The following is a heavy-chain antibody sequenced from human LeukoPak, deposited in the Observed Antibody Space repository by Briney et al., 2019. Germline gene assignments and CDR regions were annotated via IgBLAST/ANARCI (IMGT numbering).Heavy chain of an antibody. CDR1: GFTVSSNY. V-gene: IGHV3-66*01. CDR2: IYSGGST. CDR3: ARAPRGSPNWFDP. Sequence: PGGSLRLSCAASGFTVSSNYMSWVRQAPGKGLEWVSVIYSGGSTYYADSVKGRFTISRDNSKNTPYLQMNSLRAEDTAVYYCARAPRGSPNWFDPWGQGTLVTVSS. J-gene: IGHJ5*02. D-gene: IGHD3-10*01.